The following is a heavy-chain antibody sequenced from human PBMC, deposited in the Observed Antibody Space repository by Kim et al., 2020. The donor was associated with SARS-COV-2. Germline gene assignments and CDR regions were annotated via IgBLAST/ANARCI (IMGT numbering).Heavy chain of an antibody. V-gene: IGHV3-74*01. CDR3: ARDLSGRDDY. Sequence: GSLRLSCAASGFTFSTYWFHWVRQVPGEGLVWVSRIDTDGSITNYADFVKGRFTISRDNAKNTLYLQMDSLRAEDTAVYFCARDLSGRDDYWGQGTLVTVSS. J-gene: IGHJ4*02. D-gene: IGHD3-16*02. CDR1: GFTFSTYW. CDR2: IDTDGSIT.